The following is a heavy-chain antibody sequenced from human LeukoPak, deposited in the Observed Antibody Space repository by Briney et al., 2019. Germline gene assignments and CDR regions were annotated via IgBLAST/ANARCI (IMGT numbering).Heavy chain of an antibody. V-gene: IGHV1-18*01. D-gene: IGHD6-13*01. CDR2: ISAYNGNT. CDR1: GYTFTSYG. J-gene: IGHJ6*02. Sequence: ASVKVSCKASGYTFTSYGISWVRQAPGQGLEWMGWISAYNGNTNYAQKLQGRVTMTTDTSTSTAYMELRSLRSDDTAVYYCARERIAAAGRVLYYHYGMDVWGQGTTVTVSS. CDR3: ARERIAAAGRVLYYHYGMDV.